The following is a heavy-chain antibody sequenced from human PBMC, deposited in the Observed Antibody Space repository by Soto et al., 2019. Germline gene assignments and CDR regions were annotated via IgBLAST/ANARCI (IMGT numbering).Heavy chain of an antibody. CDR3: ARTVVVVAATQTCWFDP. J-gene: IGHJ5*02. V-gene: IGHV4-61*08. CDR2: IYYSAST. CDR1: GGSISSGGYY. D-gene: IGHD2-15*01. Sequence: PSETLSLTCTVSGGSISSGGYYWSWIRQHPGKGLEWIGYIYYSASTNYNPSLKSRVTISVDTSKNQFSLKLSSVTAADTAVYYCARTVVVVAATQTCWFDPWGQGTLVTVSS.